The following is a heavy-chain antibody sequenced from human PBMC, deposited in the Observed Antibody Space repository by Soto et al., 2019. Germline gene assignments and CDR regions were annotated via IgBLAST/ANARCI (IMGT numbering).Heavy chain of an antibody. J-gene: IGHJ5*02. CDR3: ARHSYCSSICWFDP. D-gene: IGHD2-2*01. V-gene: IGHV4-59*08. Sequence: SETLSLTYTVSGGSISSYYWSWFRQSPGKGLEWIGYTHDSGSTNYNPSLKSRVTMSVDTSKNQFSLKLSSVTAAGTAVYYCARHSYCSSICWFDPWGQGTLVTVS. CDR1: GGSISSYY. CDR2: THDSGST.